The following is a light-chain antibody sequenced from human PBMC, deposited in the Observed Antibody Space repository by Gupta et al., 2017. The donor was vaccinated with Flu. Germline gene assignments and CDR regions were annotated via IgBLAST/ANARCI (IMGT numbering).Light chain of an antibody. V-gene: IGKV2-30*01. CDR1: QSLVYKNGVTY. Sequence: VVMAQSPLSLPVTLGQPASISCRSSQSLVYKNGVTYLYWFQQRPGPPTRLLIYEFSKRDSGVPNICSGRGSDAYTLLNIRGEEADDVGFYYCQGGRYPCTFGQGTKLEI. CDR3: QGGRYPCT. J-gene: IGKJ2*02. CDR2: EFS.